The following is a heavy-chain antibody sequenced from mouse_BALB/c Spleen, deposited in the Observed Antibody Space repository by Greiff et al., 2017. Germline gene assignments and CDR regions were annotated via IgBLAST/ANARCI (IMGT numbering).Heavy chain of an antibody. D-gene: IGHD1-1*01. V-gene: IGHV5-6-5*01. CDR3: ARGIYGSSFYWYFDV. J-gene: IGHJ1*01. CDR2: ISSGGST. Sequence: EVKLVESGGGLVKPGGSLKLSCAASGFTFSSYAMSWVRQTPEKRLEWVASISSGGSTYYPDSVKGRFTISRDNARNILYLQMSSLRSEDTAMYYCARGIYGSSFYWYFDVWGAGTTVTVSS. CDR1: GFTFSSYA.